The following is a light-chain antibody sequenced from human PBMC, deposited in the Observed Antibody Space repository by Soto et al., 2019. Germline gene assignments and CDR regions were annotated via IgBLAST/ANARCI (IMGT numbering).Light chain of an antibody. CDR2: DVN. CDR1: SSDVGGYNY. CDR3: CSYAGSYIFYV. Sequence: QSALTQPRSVSGSPGQSVTISCTGTSSDVGGYNYVSWYQQHPGKASKLMIYDVNKRPSGVPDRFSGSKSGNTASLTISGLQADDEADYYCCSYAGSYIFYVFGTGTKVTVL. J-gene: IGLJ1*01. V-gene: IGLV2-11*01.